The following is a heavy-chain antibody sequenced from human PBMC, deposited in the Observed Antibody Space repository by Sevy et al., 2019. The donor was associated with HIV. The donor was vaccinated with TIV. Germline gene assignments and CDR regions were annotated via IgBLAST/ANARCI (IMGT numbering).Heavy chain of an antibody. D-gene: IGHD6-19*01. V-gene: IGHV3-30*14. CDR3: AREAGYSTGWSPGNY. CDR2: ISYDGVIK. J-gene: IGHJ4*02. Sequence: GGSLRLSCVASGFTFSSHAMHWVRQAPGKGLEWVALISYDGVIKYYAESVKGRFTISRDNSKNTLYLQMNSLRADETAVYYCAREAGYSTGWSPGNYWGQGTLVTVSS. CDR1: GFTFSSHA.